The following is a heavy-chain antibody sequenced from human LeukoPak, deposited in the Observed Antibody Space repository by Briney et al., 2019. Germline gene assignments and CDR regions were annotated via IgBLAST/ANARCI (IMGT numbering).Heavy chain of an antibody. V-gene: IGHV1-3*01. J-gene: IGHJ6*02. Sequence: ASVKVSCKASGYTFTSYAMHWVRQAPGQRLEWMGWINAGNGNTKYSQKFQGRVTITRDTSASTAYMELSSLRSEDTAVYYCARDPSIAVAGTGVDYYYYGMDVWGQGTTVTVSS. CDR1: GYTFTSYA. CDR3: ARDPSIAVAGTGVDYYYYGMDV. D-gene: IGHD6-19*01. CDR2: INAGNGNT.